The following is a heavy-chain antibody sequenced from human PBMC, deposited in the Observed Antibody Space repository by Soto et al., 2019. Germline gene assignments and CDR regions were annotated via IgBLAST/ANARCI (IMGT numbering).Heavy chain of an antibody. CDR2: IIPIFATA. J-gene: IGHJ6*02. D-gene: IGHD2-15*01. Sequence: QVQLVQSGAEVKKPGSSVKVSCKAPGGTFSSYAISWVRQAPGQGLEWMGGIIPIFATAKYAQKFQGRFTITAYESTSTRYMELGSRRSEDTAVYYCARSQGGSSSLDVYYYYYYGMDVWGQGTTVTVSS. V-gene: IGHV1-69*01. CDR3: ARSQGGSSSLDVYYYYYYGMDV. CDR1: GGTFSSYA.